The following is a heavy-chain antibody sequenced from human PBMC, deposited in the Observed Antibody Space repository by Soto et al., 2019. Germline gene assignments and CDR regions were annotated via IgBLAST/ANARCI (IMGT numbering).Heavy chain of an antibody. J-gene: IGHJ6*02. Sequence: PGESLKISCKGSGYSFTSYWIGWVRQVPGKGLEWMGIIYPGDSDTRYSPSFQGQVTISADKSISTAYLQWSSLKASDTAMYYCASHSGYSYGYGYYYYGMDVWGQGTTVTVSS. D-gene: IGHD5-18*01. CDR2: IYPGDSDT. CDR1: GYSFTSYW. V-gene: IGHV5-51*01. CDR3: ASHSGYSYGYGYYYYGMDV.